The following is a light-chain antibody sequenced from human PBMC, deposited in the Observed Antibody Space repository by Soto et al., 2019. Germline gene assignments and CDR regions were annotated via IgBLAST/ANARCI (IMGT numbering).Light chain of an antibody. CDR2: YDR. V-gene: IGLV3-21*04. CDR1: DIGRKS. Sequence: ELTQPPSESVAPGETARITCGGNDIGRKSVHWYQQKPGQAPVLVIYYDRDRPSGIPERFSGSNSGNTATLTISRVEAGDEADYYCQVWDSSSDHYVFATGTKLTVL. CDR3: QVWDSSSDHYV. J-gene: IGLJ1*01.